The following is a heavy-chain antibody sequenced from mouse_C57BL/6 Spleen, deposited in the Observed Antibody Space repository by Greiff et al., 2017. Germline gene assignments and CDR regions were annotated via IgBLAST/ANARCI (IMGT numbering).Heavy chain of an antibody. CDR1: GFTFSDYY. D-gene: IGHD3-3*01. Sequence: EVKLMESEGGLVQPGSSMKLSCTASGFTFSDYYMAWVRQVPEKGLEWVANINYDGSSTYYLDSLKSRFIISIDNAKNILYLQMSSLKSEDTATYYCARAQKGRDYAMDYWGQGTSVTVSS. CDR2: INYDGSST. J-gene: IGHJ4*01. CDR3: ARAQKGRDYAMDY. V-gene: IGHV5-16*01.